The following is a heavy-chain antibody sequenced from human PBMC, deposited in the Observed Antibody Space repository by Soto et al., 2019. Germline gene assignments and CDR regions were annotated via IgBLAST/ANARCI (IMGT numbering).Heavy chain of an antibody. J-gene: IGHJ5*02. CDR1: GFTFSSYG. Sequence: GGSLRLSCAASGFTFSSYGMHWVRQAPGKGLEWVAVIWYDGSNKYYADSVKGRFTISRDNSKNTLYLQMNSLRAEDTAVYYCARFFGPFCSSTSGYPYWFDPWGQGTLVTVSS. V-gene: IGHV3-33*01. CDR2: IWYDGSNK. D-gene: IGHD2-2*01. CDR3: ARFFGPFCSSTSGYPYWFDP.